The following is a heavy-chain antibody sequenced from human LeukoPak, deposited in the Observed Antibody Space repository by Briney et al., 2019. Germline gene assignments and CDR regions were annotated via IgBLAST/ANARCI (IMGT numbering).Heavy chain of an antibody. CDR2: ISYDGSNK. V-gene: IGHV3-30-3*01. D-gene: IGHD3-22*01. J-gene: IGHJ4*02. Sequence: GKSLRLSCAASGFTFSGYPIHWVRQAPGKGLEWVAVISYDGSNKYYADPVKGRFTISRDNSKNTLYLQMNSLRAEDTAVYYCAREYYDSSGYYGNPDYWGQGTLVTVSS. CDR1: GFTFSGYP. CDR3: AREYYDSSGYYGNPDY.